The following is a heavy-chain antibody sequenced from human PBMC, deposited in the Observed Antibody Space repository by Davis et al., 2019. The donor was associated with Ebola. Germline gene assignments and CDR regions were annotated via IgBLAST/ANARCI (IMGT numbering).Heavy chain of an antibody. Sequence: GGSLRLSCAASGFTFSSYAMSWVRQAPGKGLEWVSAISGSGGSTYYADSVKGRFTISRDNSKNTVYMQMHNLRAEDTAVYYCASREVGLHNLYWGEGTLVSASS. V-gene: IGHV3-23*01. CDR1: GFTFSSYA. CDR3: ASREVGLHNLY. J-gene: IGHJ4*02. D-gene: IGHD1-26*01. CDR2: ISGSGGST.